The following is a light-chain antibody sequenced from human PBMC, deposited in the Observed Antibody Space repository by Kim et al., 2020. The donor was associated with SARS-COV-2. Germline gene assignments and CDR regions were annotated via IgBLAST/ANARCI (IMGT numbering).Light chain of an antibody. CDR2: KDN. V-gene: IGLV3-1*01. Sequence: VSPGQTATITCSGDKLGDKYVSWYQQKPGQYPILVMCKDNRRPSGIPERFSGSNSENTATLTISGTQAVDEADYYCQTRDSNTPWVFGGGTQLTVL. CDR1: KLGDKY. J-gene: IGLJ3*02. CDR3: QTRDSNTPWV.